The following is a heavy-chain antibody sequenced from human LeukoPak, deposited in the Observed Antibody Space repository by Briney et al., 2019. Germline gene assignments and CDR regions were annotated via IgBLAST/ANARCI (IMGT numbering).Heavy chain of an antibody. D-gene: IGHD3-10*01. J-gene: IGHJ4*02. Sequence: SETLSLTCAVYGGSFSGYYWSWIRQPPGKGLEWIGEINHSGSTNYNPSLKSRVTISVDTSKNQFSLKLNSVTAADTAVYYCARGRWFGELLTLDFDYWGQGTLVTVSS. CDR1: GGSFSGYY. CDR2: INHSGST. V-gene: IGHV4-34*01. CDR3: ARGRWFGELLTLDFDY.